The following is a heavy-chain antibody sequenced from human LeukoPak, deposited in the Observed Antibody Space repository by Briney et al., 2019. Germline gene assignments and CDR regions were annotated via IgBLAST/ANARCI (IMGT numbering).Heavy chain of an antibody. D-gene: IGHD3-3*01. CDR2: IYHSGRT. J-gene: IGHJ5*02. CDR1: GYSISSGYY. CDR3: ARGAPRITTFGVVPLDWFDP. Sequence: PSETLSLTCTVSGYSISSGYYWGWIRQPPGKGLWWIGTIYHSGRTNYNPSLKSRVTISVDTSKNHFSLRPSSVPAADTAVYYCARGAPRITTFGVVPLDWFDPWGQGTLVTVSS. V-gene: IGHV4-38-2*02.